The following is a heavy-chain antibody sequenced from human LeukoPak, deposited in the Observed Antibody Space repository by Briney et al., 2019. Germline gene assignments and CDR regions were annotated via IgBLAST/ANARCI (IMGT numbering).Heavy chain of an antibody. D-gene: IGHD3-10*01. J-gene: IGHJ4*02. CDR1: GGSFSGYY. CDR3: ARVEYYGSGKDY. Sequence: SETLSLTCAVYGGSFSGYYWSWIRQPPGKGLEWIGEINHSGSTNYNPSLKSRVTISVDTSKNQFSLKLSSVTAADTAVYYCARVEYYGSGKDYWGQGTLVTVSS. V-gene: IGHV4-34*01. CDR2: INHSGST.